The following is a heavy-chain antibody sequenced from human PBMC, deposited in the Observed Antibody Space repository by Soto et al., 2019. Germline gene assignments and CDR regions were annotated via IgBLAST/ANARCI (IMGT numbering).Heavy chain of an antibody. CDR3: ARGDQYYYYGMDV. CDR1: GYTFTGYY. Sequence: QVQLVQSGAEVKKPGASVKVSCKASGYTFTGYYMHWVRQAPGQGLEWMGWINPNSGGTTYAQKFQGWVTMTRDTSISTAYMELSRLRSDDTAVYYCARGDQYYYYGMDVWGQGTTVTVSS. D-gene: IGHD2-21*02. V-gene: IGHV1-2*04. J-gene: IGHJ6*02. CDR2: INPNSGGT.